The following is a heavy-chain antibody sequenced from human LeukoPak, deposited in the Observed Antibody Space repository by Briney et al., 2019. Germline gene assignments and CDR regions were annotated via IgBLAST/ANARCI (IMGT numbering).Heavy chain of an antibody. D-gene: IGHD2-21*02. CDR2: IYPGDSDT. CDR3: ARRAYCGGDCYPGGGFDY. V-gene: IGHV5-51*01. CDR1: GYSFTSYW. J-gene: IGHJ4*02. Sequence: GESLKISCKGSGYSFTSYWAGWVRQMPGKGLEWMGIIYPGDSDTRYSPSFQGQVTISADKSISTAYLQWSSLKASDTAMYYCARRAYCGGDCYPGGGFDYWGQGTLVTVPS.